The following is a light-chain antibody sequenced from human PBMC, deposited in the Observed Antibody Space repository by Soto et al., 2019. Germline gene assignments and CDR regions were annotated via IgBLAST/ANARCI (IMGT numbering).Light chain of an antibody. CDR2: DAS. CDR3: QQYDNLPRFT. J-gene: IGKJ3*01. Sequence: GDRVTITCQASQDIGNYLNWYQQKPGKAPKLLIYDASNLQTGVPSRFRGSGSGTDFTFTISSLQPEDIATYYCQQYDNLPRFTFGPGTKVDIK. V-gene: IGKV1-33*01. CDR1: QDIGNY.